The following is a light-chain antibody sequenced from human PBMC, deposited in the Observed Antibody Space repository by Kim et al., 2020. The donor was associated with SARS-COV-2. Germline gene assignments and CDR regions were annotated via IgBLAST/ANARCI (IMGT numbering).Light chain of an antibody. V-gene: IGLV3-1*01. J-gene: IGLJ2*01. CDR1: NLGEKF. Sequence: SYELTQPPSVCVSPGHTANFICSGHNLGEKFVSWYQHKPGQSPMLVIYHNSKRPSGIPERFSGSSSGDTATLTISGTQSMDEADYYCQTWDNNAGGGFGG. CDR3: QTWDNNAGGG. CDR2: HNS.